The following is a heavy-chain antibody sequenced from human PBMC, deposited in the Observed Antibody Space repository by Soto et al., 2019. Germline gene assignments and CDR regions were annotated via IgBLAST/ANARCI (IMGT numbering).Heavy chain of an antibody. CDR3: ARVTAAAWFDP. CDR1: GYTFTSYA. CDR2: INAGNGNT. J-gene: IGHJ5*02. Sequence: ASVKVSCKSSGYTFTSYAMHWVRQAPGQRLEWMGWINAGNGNTKYSQKFQGRVTITRDTSASTAYMELSSLRSEDTAVYYCARVTAAAWFDPWGQGTLVTVSS. V-gene: IGHV1-3*01. D-gene: IGHD6-13*01.